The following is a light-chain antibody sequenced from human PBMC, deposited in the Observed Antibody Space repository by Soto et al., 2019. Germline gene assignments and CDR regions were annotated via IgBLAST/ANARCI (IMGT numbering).Light chain of an antibody. Sequence: EIVLTQSPDTLSLSPGERATLSCRASQSVYSYLAWYQQKPGQAPRLLIYDVFNRATDIPARFSGSGSGIDFTLTISSLEPEDFAVYYCQHRSDWPTFGGGTKVEIK. CDR1: QSVYSY. CDR2: DVF. CDR3: QHRSDWPT. V-gene: IGKV3-11*01. J-gene: IGKJ4*01.